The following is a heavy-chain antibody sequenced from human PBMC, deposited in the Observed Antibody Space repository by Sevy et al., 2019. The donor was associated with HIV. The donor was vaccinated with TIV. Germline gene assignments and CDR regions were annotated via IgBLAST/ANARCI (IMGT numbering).Heavy chain of an antibody. D-gene: IGHD3-22*01. V-gene: IGHV1-2*02. CDR3: AKLLIVVDDGFDV. CDR1: GYTFTDYY. CDR2: INPNTGAT. Sequence: ASVKVFCKASGYTFTDYYLDWLRQAPGQGLEWMGWINPNTGATNYAQKFKGRVTMTRDTSMSTAFMDLTRLRSDDTAVYYCAKLLIVVDDGFDVRGQGTMVTVSS. J-gene: IGHJ3*01.